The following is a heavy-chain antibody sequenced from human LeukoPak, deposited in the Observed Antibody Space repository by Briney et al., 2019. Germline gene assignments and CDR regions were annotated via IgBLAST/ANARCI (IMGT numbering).Heavy chain of an antibody. CDR1: GLTYSDYY. Sequence: GGSLRLSCAASGLTYSDYYMSWLRQSPGKGLEWVSYISSGGSYTNYADSVKGRFTISRDNAKNSLYLQMNSLRAEDTAVYYCARADADYWGQGTLVTVSS. CDR2: ISSGGSYT. CDR3: ARADADY. V-gene: IGHV3-11*05. J-gene: IGHJ4*02.